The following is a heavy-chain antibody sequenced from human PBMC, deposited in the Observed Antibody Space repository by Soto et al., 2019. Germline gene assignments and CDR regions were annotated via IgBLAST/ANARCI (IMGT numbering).Heavy chain of an antibody. V-gene: IGHV4-31*03. J-gene: IGHJ5*02. Sequence: QVQLQESGPGLVKPSQTLSLTCTVSGGSISSGGYYWSWIRQHPGKGLEWIGYIYYSGSTYYNPSLKSRVTISVDTSKNHFSLKLSSVTAADTAVYYCARDLGDYYGSGSYYPQKGNWFDPWGQGTLVTVSS. D-gene: IGHD3-10*01. CDR2: IYYSGST. CDR3: ARDLGDYYGSGSYYPQKGNWFDP. CDR1: GGSISSGGYY.